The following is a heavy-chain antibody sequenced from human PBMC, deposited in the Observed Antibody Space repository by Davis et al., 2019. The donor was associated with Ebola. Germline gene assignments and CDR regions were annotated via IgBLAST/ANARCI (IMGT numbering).Heavy chain of an antibody. CDR1: GFTFSSYS. Sequence: ESLKISCAASGFTFSSYSMNWIRQPPGKGLEWIGEINHSGSTNYNPSLKSRVTISVDTSKNQFSLKLSSVTAADTAVYYCARGRRLGYCSSTSCYCGGSCYSRFDYWGQGTLVTVSS. J-gene: IGHJ4*02. D-gene: IGHD2-2*01. V-gene: IGHV4-34*01. CDR3: ARGRRLGYCSSTSCYCGGSCYSRFDY. CDR2: INHSGST.